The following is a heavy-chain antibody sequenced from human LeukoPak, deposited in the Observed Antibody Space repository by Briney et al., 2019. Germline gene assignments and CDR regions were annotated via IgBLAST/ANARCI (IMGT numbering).Heavy chain of an antibody. J-gene: IGHJ3*02. V-gene: IGHV3-23*01. D-gene: IGHD1-26*01. Sequence: SGGSLRLSCAASGFTFSSYALTWVRQAPGKGLEWVSAISASGGSTYYADSVKGWFTVSRDDSKNTLYLQLNSLRADDTAVYYCAKVLVVGATTPDVFDICGQGTMVTVSS. CDR2: ISASGGST. CDR3: AKVLVVGATTPDVFDI. CDR1: GFTFSSYA.